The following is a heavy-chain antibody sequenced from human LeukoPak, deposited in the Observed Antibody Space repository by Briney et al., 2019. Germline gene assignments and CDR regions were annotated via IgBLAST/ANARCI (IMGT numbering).Heavy chain of an antibody. Sequence: PGGSLTLSCTASGFTFSSDDMHWWRQAPGKGLQWLACIRYDGSSKYYEDSVKGRVTISRDNSKNTLYLQMNSLRAEATTVYYCAKIPYGDYLLDYSYYMEVWGKGTPVTIS. J-gene: IGHJ6*03. CDR1: GFTFSSDD. CDR2: IRYDGSSK. CDR3: AKIPYGDYLLDYSYYMEV. V-gene: IGHV3-30*02. D-gene: IGHD4-17*01.